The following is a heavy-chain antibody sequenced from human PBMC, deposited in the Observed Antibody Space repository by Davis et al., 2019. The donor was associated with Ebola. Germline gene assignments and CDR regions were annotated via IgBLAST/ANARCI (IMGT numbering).Heavy chain of an antibody. CDR3: AGVGVGAKIDY. J-gene: IGHJ4*02. Sequence: GGSLRLSCAASGFTFSSYSMNWVRQAPGKGLEWVSSISSSSSYIYYADSVKGRFTISRDNSKNTLYLQMNSLRAEDTAVYYCAGVGVGAKIDYWGQGTLVTVSS. V-gene: IGHV3-21*01. CDR1: GFTFSSYS. D-gene: IGHD1-26*01. CDR2: ISSSSSYI.